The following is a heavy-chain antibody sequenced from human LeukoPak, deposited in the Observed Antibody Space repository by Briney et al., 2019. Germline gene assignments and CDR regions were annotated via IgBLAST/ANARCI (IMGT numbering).Heavy chain of an antibody. CDR2: ISSSGSTI. CDR1: GFTFSDYY. V-gene: IGHV3-11*01. D-gene: IGHD6-13*01. J-gene: IGHJ4*02. Sequence: GGSLRLSCAASGFTFSDYYMSWIRQAPGKGLEWVSYISSSGSTIYYADSVKGRFTISRDNAKNSLYLQMNSLRAEDTAVYYCARREYSSSWYYFDYWGQGTLVTVSS. CDR3: ARREYSSSWYYFDY.